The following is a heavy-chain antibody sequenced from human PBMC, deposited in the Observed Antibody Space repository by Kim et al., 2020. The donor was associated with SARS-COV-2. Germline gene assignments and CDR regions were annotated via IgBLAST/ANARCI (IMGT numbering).Heavy chain of an antibody. CDR2: IYYSGST. V-gene: IGHV4-39*01. J-gene: IGHJ2*01. Sequence: SETLSLTCTVSGGSISSSSHYWGWIRQPPGKGLEWIGSIYYSGSTYYNPSLKSRVTISVDTSKNQFSLKLSSVTAADTAVYYCASIVVVPVGDLWEFDLWGRGTLVTVSS. D-gene: IGHD2-2*01. CDR3: ASIVVVPVGDLWEFDL. CDR1: GGSISSSSHY.